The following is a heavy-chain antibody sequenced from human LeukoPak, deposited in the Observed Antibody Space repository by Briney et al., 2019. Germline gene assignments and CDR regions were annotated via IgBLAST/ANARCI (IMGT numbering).Heavy chain of an antibody. CDR3: ARAAAAADDAFDI. Sequence: SETLSLTCTVSGGSISSYYWSWIRQPPGKGLEWIGHIYYSGSTNYNPSLKSRVTISVDTSKNQFSLKLSSVTAADTAVYYCARAAAAADDAFDIWGQGTMVTVSS. J-gene: IGHJ3*02. CDR1: GGSISSYY. V-gene: IGHV4-59*01. CDR2: IYYSGST. D-gene: IGHD6-13*01.